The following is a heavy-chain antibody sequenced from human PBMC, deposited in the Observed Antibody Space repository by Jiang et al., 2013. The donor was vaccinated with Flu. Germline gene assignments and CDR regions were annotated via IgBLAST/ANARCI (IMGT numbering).Heavy chain of an antibody. CDR2: IYPGDSDT. J-gene: IGHJ6*02. D-gene: IGHD4/OR15-4a*01. CDR3: ARLEDIMVLRYYYGMDV. Sequence: LVESGAEVKKPGESLKISCKGSGYSFTSYWIGWVRQMPGKGLEWMGIIYPGDSDTRYSPSFQGQVTISADKSISTAYLQWSSLKASDTAMYYCARLEDIMVLRYYYGMDVWGQGTTVTVSS. CDR1: GYSFTSYW. V-gene: IGHV5-51*01.